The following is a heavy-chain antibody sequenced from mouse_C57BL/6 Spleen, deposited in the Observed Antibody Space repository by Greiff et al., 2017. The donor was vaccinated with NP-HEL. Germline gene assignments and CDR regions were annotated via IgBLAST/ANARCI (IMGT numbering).Heavy chain of an antibody. CDR3: ARDQDYYGSSYCWYFDV. CDR1: GFTFSSYA. J-gene: IGHJ1*03. V-gene: IGHV5-4*01. Sequence: EVQLVESGGGLVKPGGSLKLSCAASGFTFSSYAMSWVRQTPEKRLEWVATISDGGSYTYYPDNVKGRFTISRDNAKNNLYLQMSHLKSEDTAMYYCARDQDYYGSSYCWYFDVWGTGTTVTVSS. CDR2: ISDGGSYT. D-gene: IGHD1-1*01.